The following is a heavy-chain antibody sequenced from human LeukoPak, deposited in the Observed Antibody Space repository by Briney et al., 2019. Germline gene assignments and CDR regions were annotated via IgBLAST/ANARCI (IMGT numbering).Heavy chain of an antibody. D-gene: IGHD1-26*01. CDR3: ARLIGSGSYLNFDY. CDR1: SGSISSTSYY. V-gene: IGHV4-39*01. Sequence: SETLSLTCTVSSGSISSTSYYWGWIRQPPGKGLEWIGGIIYSGNTYYNPSLKSRVTISVDTSKNQFSLNLSSVTAADTAVYYCARLIGSGSYLNFDYWGQGTLVTVSS. CDR2: IIYSGNT. J-gene: IGHJ4*02.